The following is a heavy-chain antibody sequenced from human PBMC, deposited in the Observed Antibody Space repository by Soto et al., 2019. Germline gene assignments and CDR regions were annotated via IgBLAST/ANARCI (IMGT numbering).Heavy chain of an antibody. D-gene: IGHD3-3*01. CDR1: GYTFTSYG. Sequence: ASVKVSCKASGYTFTSYGISWVRQAPGQGLEWMGWISAYNGNTNYAQKLQGRVTMTTDTSTSTAYMELRSLRSDDTAVYYCARPFYYDFWSGYPGYYYGMDVRGKGTTVTGS. V-gene: IGHV1-18*01. J-gene: IGHJ6*04. CDR3: ARPFYYDFWSGYPGYYYGMDV. CDR2: ISAYNGNT.